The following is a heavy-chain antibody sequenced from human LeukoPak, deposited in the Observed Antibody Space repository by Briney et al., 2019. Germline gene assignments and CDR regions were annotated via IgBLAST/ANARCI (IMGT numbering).Heavy chain of an antibody. CDR2: IYYSGST. D-gene: IGHD2-2*01. Sequence: SETLSLTCTVSGGSISSSSYYWGWIRQPPGKGLEWIGSIYYSGSTYYNPSLKSRVTISVDTSKNQFSLKLSSVTAADTAVYYCARLGTTRSIVVVPAADLDYWGQGTLVTVSS. CDR3: ARLGTTRSIVVVPAADLDY. V-gene: IGHV4-39*01. J-gene: IGHJ4*02. CDR1: GGSISSSSYY.